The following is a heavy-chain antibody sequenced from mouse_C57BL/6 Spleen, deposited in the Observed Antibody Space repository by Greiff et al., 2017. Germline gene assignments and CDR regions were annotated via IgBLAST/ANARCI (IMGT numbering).Heavy chain of an antibody. J-gene: IGHJ2*01. Sequence: EVKLQESGAELVKPGASVKLSCTASGFNIKDYYMHWVKQRTEKGLEWIGRIDPEDGETKYAPKFQGKATITADPSSNPAYLQLSSLTSEDTAVYYCASGTTVVADFDYWGQSTTLTVSS. CDR1: GFNIKDYY. V-gene: IGHV14-2*01. CDR2: IDPEDGET. D-gene: IGHD1-1*01. CDR3: ASGTTVVADFDY.